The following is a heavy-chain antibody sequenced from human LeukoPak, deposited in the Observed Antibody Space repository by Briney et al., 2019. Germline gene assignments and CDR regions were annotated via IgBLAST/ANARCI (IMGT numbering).Heavy chain of an antibody. Sequence: GRSLRLSCTASGFTFGDYAMSWVRQAPGRGGEEVGFIRNKAYGGTTEYAASVKGRFTISRDDSKSIAYLQMNSLKAEDTAVYYCTRDGAGELDYWGQGTLVTVSS. V-gene: IGHV3-49*04. CDR1: GFTFGDYA. J-gene: IGHJ4*02. CDR3: TRDGAGELDY. CDR2: IRNKAYGGTT. D-gene: IGHD7-27*01.